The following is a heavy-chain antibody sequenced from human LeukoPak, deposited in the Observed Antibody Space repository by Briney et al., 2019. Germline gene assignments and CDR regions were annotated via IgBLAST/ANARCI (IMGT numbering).Heavy chain of an antibody. Sequence: GESLKISCKGSGYSFTSYWISWVRQAPGQGLEWMGWISGYNGNTDYAQNLQGRVTMTTDTSTSTGYMELRSLRSDDTAVYYCARDCSGSSCYLNYWGQGTLVTVSS. CDR2: ISGYNGNT. CDR3: ARDCSGSSCYLNY. D-gene: IGHD1-26*01. J-gene: IGHJ4*02. CDR1: GYSFTSYW. V-gene: IGHV1-18*04.